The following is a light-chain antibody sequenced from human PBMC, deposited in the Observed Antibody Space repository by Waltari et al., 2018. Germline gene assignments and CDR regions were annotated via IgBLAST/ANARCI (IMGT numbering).Light chain of an antibody. CDR1: SSNIGAGYD. CDR2: GNS. V-gene: IGLV1-40*01. CDR3: QSYDNSPSGVV. Sequence: QSVLTQPPSMSGAPGQRVTISCTGSSSNIGAGYDVHWYQQRPGTAPKLLLYGNSYQPSGLPDRFSGSKSGTSGSLTITGLQAEDEADYYCQSYDNSPSGVVFGGGTKLTVL. J-gene: IGLJ2*01.